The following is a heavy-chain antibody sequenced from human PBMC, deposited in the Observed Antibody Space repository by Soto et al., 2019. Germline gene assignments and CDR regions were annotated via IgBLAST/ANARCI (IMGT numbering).Heavy chain of an antibody. CDR3: ARASYGSGPYYYYYGMDV. V-gene: IGHV1-2*04. CDR2: INPNSGGT. J-gene: IGHJ6*02. CDR1: GYTFTGYY. Sequence: GASVKVSCKASGYTFTGYYMHCVRQAPGQGLEWMGWINPNSGGTNYAQKFQGWVTMTRDTSISTAYMELSRLRSDDTAVYYCARASYGSGPYYYYYGMDVWGQGTTVTVSS. D-gene: IGHD3-10*01.